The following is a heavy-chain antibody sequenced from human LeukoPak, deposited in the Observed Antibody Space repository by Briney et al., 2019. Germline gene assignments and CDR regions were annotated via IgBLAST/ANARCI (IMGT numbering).Heavy chain of an antibody. J-gene: IGHJ4*02. CDR1: GFTFSNFA. CDR2: ISDSGCST. Sequence: GGSLRLSCAASGFTFSNFAMNWVRQAPGKGVKWVSTISDSGCSTYYADSAQGRFTLSRENSQNTVFLQMNSLRAEDTAVYYCAKMVHTEQWLVPFDYWGQGTLVTVSS. CDR3: AKMVHTEQWLVPFDY. D-gene: IGHD6-19*01. V-gene: IGHV3-23*01.